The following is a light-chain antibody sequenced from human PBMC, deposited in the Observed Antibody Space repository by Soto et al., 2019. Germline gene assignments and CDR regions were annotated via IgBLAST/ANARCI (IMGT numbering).Light chain of an antibody. J-gene: IGLJ2*01. Sequence: QSALTQPASVSGSPGRSITISCTGTSSDVGGYNYVSWYQQHPGKAPKLMIYEVSNRPSGVSNRSSGSKSGNTASLTISGLQAEDEADYYCSSYTSSSTVVFGGGTKLTVL. CDR2: EVS. V-gene: IGLV2-14*01. CDR1: SSDVGGYNY. CDR3: SSYTSSSTVV.